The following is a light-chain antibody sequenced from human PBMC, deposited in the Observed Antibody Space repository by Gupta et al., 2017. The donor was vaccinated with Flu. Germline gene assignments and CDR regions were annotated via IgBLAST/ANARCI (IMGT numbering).Light chain of an antibody. Sequence: IQLTQSPSSLSASVGERVTISCRTNQSISNFLCWYQQTSGSAPTLLIHRVSTIHTGIPSRFSGGGSGTEFTLTINDLQRDDSGTYICQQGNRTPFTFGQGTQLEI. CDR1: QSISNF. CDR3: QQGNRTPFT. J-gene: IGKJ2*01. CDR2: RVS. V-gene: IGKV1-39*01.